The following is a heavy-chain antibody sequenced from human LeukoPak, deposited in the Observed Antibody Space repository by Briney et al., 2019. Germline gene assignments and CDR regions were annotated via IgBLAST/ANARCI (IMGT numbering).Heavy chain of an antibody. Sequence: QPGGSLRLSCAASGFTFSSYWMHWVRQVPGKGLVWVSRINSDGSSTTYADSVKGRFTISRDNAKNTVYLQMNSLRDEDTAVYYCARGYSGGYRFGYWGQGALVTVSS. CDR3: ARGYSGGYRFGY. CDR2: INSDGSST. V-gene: IGHV3-74*01. D-gene: IGHD1-26*01. J-gene: IGHJ4*02. CDR1: GFTFSSYW.